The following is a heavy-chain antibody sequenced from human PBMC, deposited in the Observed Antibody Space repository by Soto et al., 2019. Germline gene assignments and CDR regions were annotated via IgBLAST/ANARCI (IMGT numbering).Heavy chain of an antibody. CDR1: GFTFRSYA. CDR2: ISGSGGGT. J-gene: IGHJ4*02. Sequence: EVQLLESGGALVQPGGSLRLSYAASGFTFRSYAMSWVRQAPGKGLEWVSLISGSGGGTYYADSVKGRFTISRDNAKNTRYLQMNSLRAEDTAVFYCTKHLSNGSPDYWGQGTLVTVSS. V-gene: IGHV3-23*01. CDR3: TKHLSNGSPDY. D-gene: IGHD2-8*01.